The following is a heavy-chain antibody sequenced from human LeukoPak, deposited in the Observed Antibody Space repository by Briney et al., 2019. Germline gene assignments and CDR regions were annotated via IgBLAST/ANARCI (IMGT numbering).Heavy chain of an antibody. Sequence: SETLSLTCTVSGGSMNNYYWNWIRQPPGKGLEWIGFIYSSGSTSYNPSHKSRVTISIDTSKNQFSLKLSSVTAADTAVYYCARQYPQYYYGSVDWNNWFDPWGQGTLVTVSS. CDR1: GGSMNNYY. CDR2: IYSSGST. V-gene: IGHV4-59*01. CDR3: ARQYPQYYYGSVDWNNWFDP. D-gene: IGHD3-10*01. J-gene: IGHJ5*02.